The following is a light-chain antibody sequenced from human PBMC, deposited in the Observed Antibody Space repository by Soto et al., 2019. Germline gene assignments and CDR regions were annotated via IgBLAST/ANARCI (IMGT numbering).Light chain of an antibody. CDR2: DAS. CDR1: QSVSSSY. CDR3: QQFSNYPHV. V-gene: IGKV3D-20*02. J-gene: IGKJ5*01. Sequence: EIVLTQSPATLSLSPGERATLSCRASQSVSSSYLAWYQHKPGQAPRLLIYDASRRATDIPDRFSGSGSGTDFTLTISSLQPEDFATYYCQQFSNYPHVFGQGTRLEIK.